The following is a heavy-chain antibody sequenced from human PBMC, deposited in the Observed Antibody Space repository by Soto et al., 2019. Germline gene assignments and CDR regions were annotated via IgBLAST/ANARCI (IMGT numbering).Heavy chain of an antibody. CDR2: INHSGST. CDR1: GWSFSSYY. J-gene: IGHJ5*02. CDR3: ARGRRQQLVRSQYDWFDQ. V-gene: IGHV4-34*01. D-gene: IGHD6-13*01. Sequence: XETLSLTCAVYGWSFSSYYWNWIRHSPGKGLEWIGEINHSGSTNYNPSLESRVTTSVDRSKNQFSLRLSSVTAADTAVYYCARGRRQQLVRSQYDWFDQWGQGILVTVSS.